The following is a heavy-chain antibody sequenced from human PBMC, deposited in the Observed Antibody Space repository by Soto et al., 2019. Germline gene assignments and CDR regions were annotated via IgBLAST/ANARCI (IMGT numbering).Heavy chain of an antibody. V-gene: IGHV3-30*18. Sequence: QVQLVESGGGVVQPGRSLRLSCAASGFTFSSYGMHWVRQAPGKGLEWVAVISYDGSNKYYADSVKGRFTISRDNSKNTLYLQMNSLRAEDTAVYYCAKDRWVGSSGWYYWYFDLWGRGTLVTVSS. CDR2: ISYDGSNK. D-gene: IGHD6-19*01. J-gene: IGHJ2*01. CDR1: GFTFSSYG. CDR3: AKDRWVGSSGWYYWYFDL.